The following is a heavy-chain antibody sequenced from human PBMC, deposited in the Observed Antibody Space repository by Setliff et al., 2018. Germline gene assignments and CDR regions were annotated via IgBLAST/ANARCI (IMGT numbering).Heavy chain of an antibody. CDR3: VRGEMFSTSPRAD. CDR2: ISGGADKT. D-gene: IGHD2-2*01. CDR1: GFDYA. V-gene: IGHV3-23*01. J-gene: IGHJ4*02. Sequence: PGGSLRLSCVVSGFDYAMSWVRQAPGKRLEWVSSISGGADKTYYADSVRGRFTISRDNSKNILYLQMDSLRVEDTAVYYCVRGEMFSTSPRADWGQGTQVTVSS.